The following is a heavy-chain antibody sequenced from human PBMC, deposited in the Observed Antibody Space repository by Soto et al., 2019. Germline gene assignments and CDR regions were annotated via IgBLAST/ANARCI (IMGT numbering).Heavy chain of an antibody. Sequence: GGSLRLSCAASGFTFSSYAMSWVRQAPGKGLEWVSAISGSGGGTTDYAAPVKGRFTISRDDSKNTLYLQMNSLKTEDTAVYYCTTLPYSSSWYVRDYWGQGTLVTVSS. J-gene: IGHJ4*02. V-gene: IGHV3-15*01. CDR2: ISGSGGGTT. CDR3: TTLPYSSSWYVRDY. CDR1: GFTFSSYA. D-gene: IGHD6-13*01.